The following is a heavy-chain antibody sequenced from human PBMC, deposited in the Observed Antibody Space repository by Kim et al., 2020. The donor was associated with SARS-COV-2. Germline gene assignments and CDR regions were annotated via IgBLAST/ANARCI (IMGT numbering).Heavy chain of an antibody. D-gene: IGHD4-4*01. CDR2: VSGSGGST. J-gene: IGHJ6*03. CDR1: GFTFSNCA. CDR3: VLTPDSHYTYYLDV. V-gene: IGHV3-23*01. Sequence: GGSLRLSCAASGFTFSNCAMSWARQAPGKGLEWVSAVSGSGGSTYYADSVKGRFTISRDNSKNTLYMQMNSLRVEDTAVYFCVLTPDSHYTYYLDVWGKGTTVTVSS.